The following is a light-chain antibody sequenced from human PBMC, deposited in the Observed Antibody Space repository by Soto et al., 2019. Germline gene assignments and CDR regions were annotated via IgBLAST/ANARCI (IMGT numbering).Light chain of an antibody. V-gene: IGKV1-5*03. J-gene: IGKJ1*01. CDR2: ETS. CDR3: QQYQTSSWT. CDR1: QDIYRS. Sequence: DIQMTQSPSTLSASVGDRVTITCRASQDIYRSLAWYQQKPGKAPKLLIYETSSLENGVPSRFSGSGSGTEFSLTIISLQSDDFATYYCQQYQTSSWTFGQGTKVEV.